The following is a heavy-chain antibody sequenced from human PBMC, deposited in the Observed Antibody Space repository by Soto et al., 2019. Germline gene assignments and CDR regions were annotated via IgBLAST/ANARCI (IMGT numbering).Heavy chain of an antibody. J-gene: IGHJ4*02. CDR1: GGSISSSSYY. CDR3: ARARSRCGAACFDY. CDR2: IYYSGST. D-gene: IGHD2-21*02. Sequence: SETLSLTCTVSGGSISSSSYYWGWIRQHPGKGLEWIAYIYYSGSTSYNPSLKSRVIISMDTSRDQFSLTLTSVTAADTAVYYCARARSRCGAACFDYWGQGTLVTVSS. V-gene: IGHV4-31*03.